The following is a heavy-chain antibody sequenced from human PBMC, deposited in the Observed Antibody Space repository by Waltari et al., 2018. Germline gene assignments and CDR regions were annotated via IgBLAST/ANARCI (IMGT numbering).Heavy chain of an antibody. Sequence: QVQLVESGGGVVQPGRSLRLSCAASGFTFSSYGMHWVRQAPGKGLEWVAVIWYDGSNKYYADSVKGRFTISRDNSKNTLYLQMNSLRAEDTAVYYCARDLGRTSTNGMDVWGQGTTVTVSS. D-gene: IGHD2-2*01. CDR2: IWYDGSNK. CDR1: GFTFSSYG. J-gene: IGHJ6*02. CDR3: ARDLGRTSTNGMDV. V-gene: IGHV3-33*01.